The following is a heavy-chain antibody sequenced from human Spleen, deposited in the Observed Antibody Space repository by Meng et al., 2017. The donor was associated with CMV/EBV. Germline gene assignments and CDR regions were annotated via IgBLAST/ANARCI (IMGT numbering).Heavy chain of an antibody. D-gene: IGHD5-18*01. CDR3: ARDPVTTYYFDY. CDR1: GGSFSGYY. Sequence: QVQPNAGGAGPLNPPETLSLPCAVYGGSFSGYYWSWIRQPPGKGLEWIGEINHSGSTNYNPSLKSRVTISVDTSKNQFSLKLSSVTAADTAVYYCARDPVTTYYFDYWGQGTLVTVSS. J-gene: IGHJ4*02. CDR2: INHSGST. V-gene: IGHV4-34*01.